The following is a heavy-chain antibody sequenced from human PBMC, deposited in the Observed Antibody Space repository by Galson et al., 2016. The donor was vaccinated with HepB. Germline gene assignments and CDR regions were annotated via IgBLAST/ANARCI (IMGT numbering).Heavy chain of an antibody. Sequence: SETLSLTCGISGPSITAYSWAWIRQPPGKSLEWICNVSYSGGTTYNPSLKSRVTISADTSTNHLSLKLTSVTTADSAVCFFSTSSGGSWSGYLDNWGQGTQVTVSS. CDR2: VSYSGGT. D-gene: IGHD3-3*01. V-gene: IGHV4-59*01. J-gene: IGHJ4*02. CDR1: GPSITAYS. CDR3: STSSGGSWSGYLDN.